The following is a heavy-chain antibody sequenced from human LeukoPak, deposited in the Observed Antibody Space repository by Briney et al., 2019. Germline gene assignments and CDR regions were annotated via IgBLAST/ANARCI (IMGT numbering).Heavy chain of an antibody. Sequence: GGSLRLSCAASGFSFSSYNMNWVRLAPGKGLEWVSSITSSSSYTFYADSVKGRFTISRDNAKNSLDLEMNSLRAEDTALYYCAKGLPGFGDLLDVWNYWGQGILVTVSS. CDR3: AKGLPGFGDLLDVWNY. J-gene: IGHJ4*02. CDR2: ITSSSSYT. D-gene: IGHD3-10*01. V-gene: IGHV3-21*04. CDR1: GFSFSSYN.